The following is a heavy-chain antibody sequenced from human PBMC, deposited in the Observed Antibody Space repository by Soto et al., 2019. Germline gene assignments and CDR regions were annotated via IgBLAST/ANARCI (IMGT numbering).Heavy chain of an antibody. V-gene: IGHV3-72*01. D-gene: IGHD4-17*01. Sequence: EVQLVESGGGLVQPGGSLRLSCAASGFTFSDHYMDWVRQAPGKGLEWVGRTRNKANSYTTEYAASVKGRFTISRDDSKNSLYLQMNSLKTEDTAVYYCARDTLLDYGDYAGVYYYYGMDVWGQGTTVTVSS. CDR3: ARDTLLDYGDYAGVYYYYGMDV. CDR1: GFTFSDHY. J-gene: IGHJ6*02. CDR2: TRNKANSYTT.